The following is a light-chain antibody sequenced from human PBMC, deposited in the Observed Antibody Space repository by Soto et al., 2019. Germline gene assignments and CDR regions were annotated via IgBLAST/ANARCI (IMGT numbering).Light chain of an antibody. J-gene: IGLJ1*01. Sequence: QSVLTQPPSASGSPGQSVTFSCTGTSSDVGTYDYVSWYQQYPGKAPKLLIYGVTRRPSGVPDRFSGSKSGNTAALTVSGLQAEDEAYYYCSSYAGRSMYVFGTGTKVIVL. CDR1: SSDVGTYDY. CDR3: SSYAGRSMYV. V-gene: IGLV2-8*01. CDR2: GVT.